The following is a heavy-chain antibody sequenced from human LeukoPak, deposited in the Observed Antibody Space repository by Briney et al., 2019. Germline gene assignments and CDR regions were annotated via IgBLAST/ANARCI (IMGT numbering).Heavy chain of an antibody. D-gene: IGHD6-19*01. CDR3: VRDSLPVSGSISWFDP. CDR2: INPNSGDT. Sequence: ASVKVSCKTSGYTFTNYYIHWVRQAPGQGLEWMGWINPNSGDTKYAQKFQGRVTMTRDTSISTAYMELSGLRSDDTAIYYCVRDSLPVSGSISWFDPWGQGTLVTVSS. J-gene: IGHJ5*02. V-gene: IGHV1-2*02. CDR1: GYTFTNYY.